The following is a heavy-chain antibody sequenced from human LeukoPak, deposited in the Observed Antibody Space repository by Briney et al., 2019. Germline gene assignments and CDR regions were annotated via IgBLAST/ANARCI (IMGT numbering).Heavy chain of an antibody. CDR1: GYTFINYY. CDR2: INPVSGAT. Sequence: GASVKVSCKASGYTFINYYIHWVRQAPGQGLEWMGRINPVSGATNSAQKFQGRVTMTRDTSITTAYMDLGSLRSDDTAVYYCAITYVNNAFDIWGQGTMVTVSS. V-gene: IGHV1-2*06. CDR3: AITYVNNAFDI. J-gene: IGHJ3*02. D-gene: IGHD3-10*02.